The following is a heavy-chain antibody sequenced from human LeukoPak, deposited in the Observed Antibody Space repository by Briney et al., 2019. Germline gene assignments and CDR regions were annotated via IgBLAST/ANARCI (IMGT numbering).Heavy chain of an antibody. V-gene: IGHV4-59*01. D-gene: IGHD3-3*01. Sequence: SETLSLTCTVSGGSISSYYWSWIRQPPGKGLEWIGYIYYSGSTNYNPSLKSRVTISVDTSKNQFSLKLSSVTAADTAVYYCARVLNDFWSGYHYYYYYYMDVWGKGTTVTVSS. CDR1: GGSISSYY. CDR3: ARVLNDFWSGYHYYYYYYMDV. J-gene: IGHJ6*03. CDR2: IYYSGST.